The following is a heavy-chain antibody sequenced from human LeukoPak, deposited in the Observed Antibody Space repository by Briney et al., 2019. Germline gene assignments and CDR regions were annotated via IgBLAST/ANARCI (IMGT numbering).Heavy chain of an antibody. CDR3: ARKLGYCSGGSCYLCDY. Sequence: ASVKVSCKASGYTFTSYGISWVRQAPGQGLEWMGWISAYNGNTNYAQKLQGRVTMATDTSTSTAYMELRSLRSDDTAVYYCARKLGYCSGGSCYLCDYWGQGTLVTVSS. V-gene: IGHV1-18*01. D-gene: IGHD2-15*01. CDR1: GYTFTSYG. CDR2: ISAYNGNT. J-gene: IGHJ4*02.